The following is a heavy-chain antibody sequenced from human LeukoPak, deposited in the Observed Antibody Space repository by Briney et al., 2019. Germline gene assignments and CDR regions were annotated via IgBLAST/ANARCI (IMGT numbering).Heavy chain of an antibody. D-gene: IGHD2-15*01. Sequence: GGSLRLSCAASGFTFSHFWMSWVRQAPGKGLEWVAYIKKTGSETYYVDSVKGRFTITRDNTRSSLFLQMYSLRAEDAAVYFCAREDGYCSGGNCYSYFDSWGQGTLVTVSS. V-gene: IGHV3-7*01. CDR3: AREDGYCSGGNCYSYFDS. CDR1: GFTFSHFW. J-gene: IGHJ4*02. CDR2: IKKTGSET.